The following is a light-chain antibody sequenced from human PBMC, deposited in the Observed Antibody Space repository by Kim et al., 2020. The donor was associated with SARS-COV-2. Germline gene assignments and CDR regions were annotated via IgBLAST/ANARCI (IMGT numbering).Light chain of an antibody. CDR1: QSISKY. CDR2: AAS. J-gene: IGKJ1*01. Sequence: ASVGDRVTMTCRASQSISKYLNWYQHKVGIAPKLLIYAASDLQSGVSSRFSGSGSGTDFTLTISSLQPEDFATYYCQQSYSSPWTFGQGTKVDIK. CDR3: QQSYSSPWT. V-gene: IGKV1-39*01.